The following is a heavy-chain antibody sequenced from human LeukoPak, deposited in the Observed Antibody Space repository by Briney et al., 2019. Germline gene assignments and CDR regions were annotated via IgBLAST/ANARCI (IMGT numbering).Heavy chain of an antibody. CDR3: ARGPYSSSWLYNWFDP. D-gene: IGHD6-13*01. CDR1: GGSFSGYY. Sequence: PSETLSLTCAVYGGSFSGYYWSWIRQPPGKGLEWIGSIYYSGSTYYNTSLKSRVTISVDTSKNQFSLKLNSVTAADTAVYFCARGPYSSSWLYNWFDPWGQGTLVTVSS. V-gene: IGHV4-34*01. J-gene: IGHJ5*02. CDR2: IYYSGST.